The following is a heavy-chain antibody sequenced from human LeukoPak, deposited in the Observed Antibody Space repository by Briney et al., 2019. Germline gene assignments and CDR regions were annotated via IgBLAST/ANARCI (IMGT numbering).Heavy chain of an antibody. J-gene: IGHJ6*03. D-gene: IGHD6-13*01. CDR3: TREIAAARYYYYYYYMDV. CDR2: IRSKAYGGTT. Sequence: GRSLRLSCTASGFTFGDYAMSWFRRAPGKGLEWVGFIRSKAYGGTTEYAASVKGRFTISRDDSKSIAYLQMNSLKTEDTAVYYCTREIAAARYYYYYYYMDVWGKGTTVTVSS. V-gene: IGHV3-49*03. CDR1: GFTFGDYA.